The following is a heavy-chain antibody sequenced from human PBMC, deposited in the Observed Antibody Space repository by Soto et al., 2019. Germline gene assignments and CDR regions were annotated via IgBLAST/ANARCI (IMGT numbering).Heavy chain of an antibody. CDR2: ISSDGSST. CDR3: ARRPHGFDI. CDR1: GFTLSSYW. Sequence: GGSLILSCAASGFTLSSYWIHWVRQAPGKGLVWVSHISSDGSSTYYADSVKGRFTISRDNAKNTLYLQMNSLRAEDTAVYYCARRPHGFDIWGQGTMVTVSS. V-gene: IGHV3-74*01. J-gene: IGHJ3*02.